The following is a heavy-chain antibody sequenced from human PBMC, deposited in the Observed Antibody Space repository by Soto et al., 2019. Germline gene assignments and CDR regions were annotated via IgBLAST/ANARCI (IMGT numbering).Heavy chain of an antibody. Sequence: VQLVESGGGVVQPGRSLRLSCAASGFTFSSYGMHWVRQAPGKGLEWVAVISYDGSNKYYADSVKGRFTISRDNSKNTRYRQMNRLRAEDTAVYYCARNGVVAAARSGMDVWGQGTTVTVSS. V-gene: IGHV3-30*03. J-gene: IGHJ6*02. D-gene: IGHD2-15*01. CDR2: ISYDGSNK. CDR3: ARNGVVAAARSGMDV. CDR1: GFTFSSYG.